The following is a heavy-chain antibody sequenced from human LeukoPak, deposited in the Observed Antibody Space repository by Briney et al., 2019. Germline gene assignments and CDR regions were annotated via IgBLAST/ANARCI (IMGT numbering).Heavy chain of an antibody. V-gene: IGHV1-2*02. CDR2: INPDNGGT. CDR1: GFRVSDHL. CDR3: ARGLFGTTWFDF. Sequence: ASVKVSCKASGFRVSDHLIHWIRQAPGQGPQYMGWINPDNGGTHYSQHFQVRVTMTRDTSVSTVYMELTSLSSDDTAVYFCARGLFGTTWFDFWGQGTLVTVSS. J-gene: IGHJ4*02. D-gene: IGHD1-1*01.